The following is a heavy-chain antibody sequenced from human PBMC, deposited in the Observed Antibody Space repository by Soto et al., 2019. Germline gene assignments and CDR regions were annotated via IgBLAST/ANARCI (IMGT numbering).Heavy chain of an antibody. V-gene: IGHV4-59*11. J-gene: IGHJ2*01. CDR2: FFHTGTA. D-gene: IGHD4-17*01. CDR3: ARNYGGNSQFFDL. CDR1: GDAISRHY. Sequence: QVQLQESXPGLXXXXXXXSLTCXVSGDAISRHYWSWIRQSPGKGLEWLGYFFHTGTALYNPSLKSRVSMSVDTSKNQFSLRLTSVIPADTAVYFCARNYGGNSQFFDLWGRGTLVTVSS.